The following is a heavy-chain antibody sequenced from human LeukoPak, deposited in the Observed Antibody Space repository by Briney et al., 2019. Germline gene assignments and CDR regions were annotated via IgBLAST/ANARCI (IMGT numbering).Heavy chain of an antibody. D-gene: IGHD3-16*01. J-gene: IGHJ6*02. V-gene: IGHV3-53*01. CDR2: IYSGGST. Sequence: GGSLRLSCAASEFTVSSNYMSWVRQAPGKGLEWVSVIYSGGSTYYADSVKGRFTISRDNSKNTLYLQMNSLRAEDTAVYYCARVETLLGDYGMDVWGQGTTVTVSS. CDR3: ARVETLLGDYGMDV. CDR1: EFTVSSNY.